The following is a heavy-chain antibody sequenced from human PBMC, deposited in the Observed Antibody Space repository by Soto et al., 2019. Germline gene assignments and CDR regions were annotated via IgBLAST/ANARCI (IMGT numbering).Heavy chain of an antibody. CDR2: TSTYNTDT. V-gene: IGHV1-18*01. J-gene: IGHJ6*02. CDR1: GYRLETYA. Sequence: QVQLVQSGGEVTKPGASVKVSCKSSGYRLETYAMNWVRQAPGQGLERMGWTSTYNTDTFYADKFHDRVTITTATSTGTAYMELRSLSSDATAVYYCARGMGVIIGARDVWGQGTAVTVSS. CDR3: ARGMGVIIGARDV. D-gene: IGHD1-26*01.